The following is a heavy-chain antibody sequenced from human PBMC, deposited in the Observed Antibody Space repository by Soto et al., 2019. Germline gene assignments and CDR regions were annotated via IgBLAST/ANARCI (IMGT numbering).Heavy chain of an antibody. Sequence: ASVKVSCKASGYTFTSYYMHWVRQAPGQGLEWMGIINPSGGSTSYAQKFQGRVTITADTSTSTAYMELSRLRSDDTAVYYCARESSGSPDAFDIWGQGTMVTVSS. V-gene: IGHV1-46*01. CDR2: INPSGGST. CDR3: ARESSGSPDAFDI. D-gene: IGHD1-26*01. J-gene: IGHJ3*02. CDR1: GYTFTSYY.